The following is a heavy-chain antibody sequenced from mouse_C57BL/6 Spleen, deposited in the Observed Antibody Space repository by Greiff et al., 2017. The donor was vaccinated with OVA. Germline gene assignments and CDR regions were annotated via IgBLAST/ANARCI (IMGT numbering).Heavy chain of an antibody. CDR1: GYAFSSYW. D-gene: IGHD2-10*01. J-gene: IGHJ2*01. V-gene: IGHV1-80*01. CDR2: IYPGDGDT. CDR3: ARGRAYYVNYFDY. Sequence: QVQLQQSGAELVKPGASVKISCKASGYAFSSYWMNWVKQRPGKGLEWIGQIYPGDGDTNYNGKFKGKATLTADKSSSTAYMQLSSLTSEDAAVYVCARGRAYYVNYFDYWGQGTTLTVSS.